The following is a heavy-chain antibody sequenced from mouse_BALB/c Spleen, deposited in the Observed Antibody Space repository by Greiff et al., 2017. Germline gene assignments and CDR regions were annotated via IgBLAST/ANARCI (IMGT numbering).Heavy chain of an antibody. J-gene: IGHJ2*01. D-gene: IGHD1-1*01. V-gene: IGHV1-61*01. CDR1: GYSFTSYW. CDR3: AREIPYCYGTPNSMDY. CDR2: IHPSDSET. Sequence: QVQLQQPGAVLVRPGASVKLSCKASGYSFTSYWMNWVKQRPGQGLEWIGMIHPSDSETRLNQKFKDKATLTVDKSSSTAYMQLSSPTSEDSAVYYCAREIPYCYGTPNSMDYWGQGTTLTVSS.